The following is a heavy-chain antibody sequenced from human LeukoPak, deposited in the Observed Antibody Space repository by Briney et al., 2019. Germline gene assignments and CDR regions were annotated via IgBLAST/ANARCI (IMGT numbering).Heavy chain of an antibody. D-gene: IGHD1-26*01. J-gene: IGHJ4*02. CDR2: FDPEDGET. V-gene: IGHV1-24*01. CDR1: GYTLTELT. CDR3: ATASWSGSYSFPGERTFDY. Sequence: LRASVKVSCKVSGYTLTELTMHWVRQAPGKGLEWMGGFDPEDGETIYAQKFQGRVTMTEDTSTDTAYMELSSLRSEDTAVYYCATASWSGSYSFPGERTFDYWGQGTLVTVSS.